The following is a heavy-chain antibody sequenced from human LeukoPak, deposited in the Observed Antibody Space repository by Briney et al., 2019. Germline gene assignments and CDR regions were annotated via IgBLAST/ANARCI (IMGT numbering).Heavy chain of an antibody. Sequence: GGSLRLSCAASGFTFSSYWMSWVRQAPGKGLEWVSTISGSGGSTYYAESVKGRFTISRDNNKNTLYLQMNSLRAEDTAVYYCAKAAQVAGRPNLGGHFDYWGQGTLVTVSS. CDR3: AKAAQVAGRPNLGGHFDY. V-gene: IGHV3-23*01. J-gene: IGHJ4*02. CDR2: ISGSGGST. CDR1: GFTFSSYW. D-gene: IGHD6-6*01.